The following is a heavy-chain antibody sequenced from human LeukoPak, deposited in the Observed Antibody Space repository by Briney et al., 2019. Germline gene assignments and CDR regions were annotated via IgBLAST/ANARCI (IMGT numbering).Heavy chain of an antibody. CDR3: AREARDNYFDY. Sequence: GGSLRLSCAASGFTVSSSYMSWVRQAPGKGLEWVAVIWYDGSNKYYADSVKGRFTISRDNSKNTLYLQMNSLRAEDTAVYYCAREARDNYFDYWGQGTLVTVSS. V-gene: IGHV3-33*08. CDR1: GFTVSSSY. J-gene: IGHJ4*02. CDR2: IWYDGSNK.